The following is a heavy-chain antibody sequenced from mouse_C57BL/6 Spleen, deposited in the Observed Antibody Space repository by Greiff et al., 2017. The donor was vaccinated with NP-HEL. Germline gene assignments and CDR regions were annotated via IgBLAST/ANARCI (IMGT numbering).Heavy chain of an antibody. CDR1: GYTFTDYY. J-gene: IGHJ4*01. D-gene: IGHD4-1*01. CDR3: ARVRLTGTLDY. CDR2: IYPGSGNT. V-gene: IGHV1-76*01. Sequence: VQLQQSGAELVRPGASVKLSCKASGYTFTDYYINWVKQRPGQGLEWIARIYPGSGNTYYNEKFKGKATLTAEKSSSTAYMQLSSLTSEDSAVYFCARVRLTGTLDYWGQGTSVTVSS.